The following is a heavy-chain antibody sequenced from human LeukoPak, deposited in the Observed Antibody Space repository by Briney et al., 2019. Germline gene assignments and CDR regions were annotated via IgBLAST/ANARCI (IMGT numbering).Heavy chain of an antibody. Sequence: SETLSLTCTVSGGSISNSHYYWGWIRQPPGKGLEWIAHISYSGSTYYNPSLRSRVTISVDTSKNQFSLKLSSVTAADTAVYYCARHVPTYYYDSSGPDVWGREWFDPWGQGTLVTVSS. J-gene: IGHJ5*02. CDR3: ARHVPTYYYDSSGPDVWGREWFDP. CDR2: ISYSGST. D-gene: IGHD3-22*01. CDR1: GGSISNSHYY. V-gene: IGHV4-39*01.